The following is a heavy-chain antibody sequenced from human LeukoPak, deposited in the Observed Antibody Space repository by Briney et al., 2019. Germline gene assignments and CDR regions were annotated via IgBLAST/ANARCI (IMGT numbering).Heavy chain of an antibody. CDR3: AKTTTGYSSGRYPAWPIDY. Sequence: GGSLRLSCAASGFTFGSYAMYWVRQAPGKGLEWVSGIFGSGGSAHYADSVKGRFTISRDNSKNTVYLQMDSLRVEDTAIYYCAKTTTGYSSGRYPAWPIDYWGQGTLITVSS. V-gene: IGHV3-23*01. J-gene: IGHJ4*02. CDR2: IFGSGGSA. D-gene: IGHD2-15*01. CDR1: GFTFGSYA.